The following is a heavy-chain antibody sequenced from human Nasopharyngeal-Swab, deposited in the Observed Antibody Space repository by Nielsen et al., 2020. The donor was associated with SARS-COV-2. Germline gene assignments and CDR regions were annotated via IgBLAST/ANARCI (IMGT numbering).Heavy chain of an antibody. CDR2: IIPILPIT. CDR1: GGTFSSYG. Sequence: SVRVSCKTSGGTFSSYGISWFRQAPGQGLEWMGGIIPILPITNYAQKFQDRVTITADKSTSTAYMELSSLRSEDTAAYYCARGGWLRRDYYYSYYYMDVWGKGTTVTVSS. CDR3: ARGGWLRRDYYYSYYYMDV. V-gene: IGHV1-69*10. D-gene: IGHD5-24*01. J-gene: IGHJ6*03.